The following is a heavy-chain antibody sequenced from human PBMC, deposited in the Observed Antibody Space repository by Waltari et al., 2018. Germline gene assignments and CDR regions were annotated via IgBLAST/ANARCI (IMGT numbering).Heavy chain of an antibody. CDR3: AREGRYYYYGMDV. Sequence: EVQLVESGGGLVQPGGSLRLSCAASGFTVSSNYISWVRQAPGKGLEWVSVIYSGGSTYYADSVKGRFTISRDNSKNTLYLQMNSLRAEDTAVYYCAREGRYYYYGMDVWGQGTTVTVSS. CDR1: GFTVSSNY. V-gene: IGHV3-66*02. J-gene: IGHJ6*02. CDR2: IYSGGST.